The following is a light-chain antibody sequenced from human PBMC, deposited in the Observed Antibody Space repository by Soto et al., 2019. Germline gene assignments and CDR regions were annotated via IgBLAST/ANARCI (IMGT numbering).Light chain of an antibody. CDR1: GSNIGSTT. CDR3: AAWDESLNGLV. Sequence: QSVVTQPPSASGTPGQRVTISCSGSGSNIGSTTVNWYQQLPGTAPKLLISTDDQRPSGVPDRFSGSKSGTSASLAISGLQSEDEADYYCAAWDESLNGLVFGGGTKVTVL. J-gene: IGLJ3*02. CDR2: TDD. V-gene: IGLV1-44*01.